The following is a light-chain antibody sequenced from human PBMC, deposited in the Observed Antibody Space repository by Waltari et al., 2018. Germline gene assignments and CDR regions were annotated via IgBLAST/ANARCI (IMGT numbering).Light chain of an antibody. V-gene: IGLV1-40*01. J-gene: IGLJ2*01. CDR1: SPNIGAGSD. Sequence: QSVLTQPPSVSGAPGQRVTISCTGSSPNIGAGSDVHWYQQLPGTAPKPLIYGNSNRPSGVPDRFSGSKSGTSASLAITGLQAEDEADYYCQSYDSSLSALFGGGTKLTVL. CDR3: QSYDSSLSAL. CDR2: GNS.